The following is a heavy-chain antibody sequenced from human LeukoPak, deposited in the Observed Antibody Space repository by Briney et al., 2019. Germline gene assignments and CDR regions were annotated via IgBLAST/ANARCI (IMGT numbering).Heavy chain of an antibody. V-gene: IGHV3-11*01. CDR2: ISSSGSTI. CDR1: GFTVISNY. J-gene: IGHJ1*01. Sequence: GGSLRLSCAASGFTVISNYMSWVRQAPGKGLEWVSYISSSGSTIYYADSVKGRFTISRDNAKNSLYLQMNSLRAEDAAVYYCARDASYYDPGYFQHWGQGTLVTVSP. CDR3: ARDASYYDPGYFQH. D-gene: IGHD1-26*01.